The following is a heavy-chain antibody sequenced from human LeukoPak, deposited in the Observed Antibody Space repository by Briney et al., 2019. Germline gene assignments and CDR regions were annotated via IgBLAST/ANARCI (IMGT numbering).Heavy chain of an antibody. CDR2: IYYSGST. CDR1: GGSISSYY. D-gene: IGHD3-10*01. Sequence: PSETLSLTCPVSGGSISSYYWSWIRQPPGKGLEWIGYIYYSGSTNYNPSLKSRVTISVDTSKNQFSLKLSSVTAADTAVYYCARAARYYGSAHFDYWGQGTLVTVSS. CDR3: ARAARYYGSAHFDY. V-gene: IGHV4-59*01. J-gene: IGHJ4*02.